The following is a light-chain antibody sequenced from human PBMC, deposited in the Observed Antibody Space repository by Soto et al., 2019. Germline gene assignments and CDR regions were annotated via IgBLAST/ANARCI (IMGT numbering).Light chain of an antibody. V-gene: IGLV2-11*01. CDR2: DVS. J-gene: IGLJ1*01. CDR1: SSDVGGYTY. CDR3: CSYAGTYTYV. Sequence: QSALTQPRSVSGSPGQSVTISCTGTSSDVGGYTYVSWYQQHPGKAPKLMIYDVSERPSGVPDRFSGSKSGNTASLTISGLQAEDEADYYCCSYAGTYTYVFGTGTKLPVL.